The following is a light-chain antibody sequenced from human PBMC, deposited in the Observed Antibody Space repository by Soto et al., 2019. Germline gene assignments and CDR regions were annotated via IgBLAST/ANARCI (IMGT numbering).Light chain of an antibody. V-gene: IGKV3D-7*01. Sequence: PGERVTFSCRASQSVSSSYLTWYQQKPGQAPRLLIYGASTRATGIPARISGSGSGTDFTLTISSLQPEDFAVYYCQQDYNLSWTFGQGTKVEIK. CDR1: QSVSSSY. J-gene: IGKJ1*01. CDR3: QQDYNLSWT. CDR2: GAS.